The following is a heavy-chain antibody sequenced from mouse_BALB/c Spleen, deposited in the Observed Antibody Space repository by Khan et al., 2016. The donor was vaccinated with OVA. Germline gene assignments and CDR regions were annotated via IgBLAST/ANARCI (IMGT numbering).Heavy chain of an antibody. CDR1: GFTFTNYG. J-gene: IGHJ4*01. CDR3: ARVGYNGTMDC. CDR2: INTYTGQP. D-gene: IGHD2-14*01. V-gene: IGHV9-3-1*01. Sequence: QIQLVQSGPELKKPGETVQISCKASGFTFTNYGMNWVKQAPGKGLKWMGWINTYTGQPTFADDFKGRFAFFLETDASTAYLQINSLKKEETATYFCARVGYNGTMDCWGQGTSVTVSS.